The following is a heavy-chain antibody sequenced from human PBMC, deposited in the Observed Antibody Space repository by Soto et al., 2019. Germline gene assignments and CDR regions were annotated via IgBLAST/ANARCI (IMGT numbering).Heavy chain of an antibody. Sequence: ASVKVSCKASGYTFTRYTMNWVRQAPGQRLEWMGWINPDNGNTKSSQKFQDRVIITRDTSASTAYMDLNRLRAEDTAIYYCAREDGVVGSSSAFDHWGLGTLVTVSS. D-gene: IGHD1-26*01. V-gene: IGHV1-3*01. CDR1: GYTFTRYT. CDR2: INPDNGNT. CDR3: AREDGVVGSSSAFDH. J-gene: IGHJ4*02.